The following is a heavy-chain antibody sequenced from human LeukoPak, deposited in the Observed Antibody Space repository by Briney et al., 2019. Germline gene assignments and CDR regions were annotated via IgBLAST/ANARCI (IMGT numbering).Heavy chain of an antibody. J-gene: IGHJ3*02. CDR2: TRNKANRYTT. V-gene: IGHV3-72*01. D-gene: IGHD3-22*01. Sequence: GGSLRLSCAASVFTLSDHYMDWVRQAPGKGLEWVGRTRNKANRYTTEYAASVKGRFTISRDDSKNSLYLQMNSLKTEDTAVYYCARGHYYDSSGYRNFGAFDIWGQGTMVTVSS. CDR3: ARGHYYDSSGYRNFGAFDI. CDR1: VFTLSDHY.